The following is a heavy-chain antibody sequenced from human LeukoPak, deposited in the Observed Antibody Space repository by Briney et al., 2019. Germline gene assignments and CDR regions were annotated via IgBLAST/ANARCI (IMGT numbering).Heavy chain of an antibody. Sequence: GGSLRLSCAASGFTFSRSVMHWVRQAPGKGLVWVSRIYSDGITTTYADSVKGRFTISRDNAKNTLYLQMNSLRAEDTAVYYCARDFFRSGTHSNDYWGRGTLVTVSS. CDR3: ARDFFRSGTHSNDY. J-gene: IGHJ4*02. D-gene: IGHD3-10*01. CDR2: IYSDGITT. V-gene: IGHV3-74*01. CDR1: GFTFSRSV.